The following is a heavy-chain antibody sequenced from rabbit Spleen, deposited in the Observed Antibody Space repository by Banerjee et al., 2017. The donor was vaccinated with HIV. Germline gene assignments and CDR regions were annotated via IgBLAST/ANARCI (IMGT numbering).Heavy chain of an antibody. J-gene: IGHJ6*01. D-gene: IGHD1-1*01. CDR1: GFSFSSSDY. Sequence: QSLEESGGDLVKPGASLTLTCTASGFSFSSSDYMCWVRQAPGKGLEWISCIAGSSSGFTYSATWAKGRFTCSKTSSTTVTLQMTSLTVADTATYFCARDTSSSFSSYGMDLWGPGPLVTVS. V-gene: IGHV1S40*01. CDR2: IAGSSSGFT. CDR3: ARDTSSSFSSYGMDL.